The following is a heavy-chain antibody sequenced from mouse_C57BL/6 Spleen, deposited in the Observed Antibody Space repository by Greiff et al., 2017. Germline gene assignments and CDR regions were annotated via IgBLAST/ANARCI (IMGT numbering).Heavy chain of an antibody. CDR2: INPNNGGT. V-gene: IGHV1-18*01. J-gene: IGHJ1*03. CDR1: GYTFTDYN. CDR3: ARDGSSPWYFDV. Sequence: SGPELVKPGASVKIPCKASGYTFTDYNMDWVKQSHGKSLEWIGDINPNNGGTIYNQKFKGKATLTVDKSSSTAYMELRSLTSEDTAVYYCARDGSSPWYFDVWGTGTTVTVSS. D-gene: IGHD1-1*01.